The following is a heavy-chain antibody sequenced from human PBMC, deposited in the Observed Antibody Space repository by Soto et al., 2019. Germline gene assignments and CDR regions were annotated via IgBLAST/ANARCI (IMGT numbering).Heavy chain of an antibody. CDR3: ATGIAARYYYYGMDV. Sequence: QVQLVQSGAEVKKPGSSVKVSCKASGGTFSSYAISWVRQAPGQGLEWMGGIIPMYGTANYAQKFQGRVTITADESTLTAYMDLSSLRSEDTAVYYCATGIAARYYYYGMDVWGQGTTVTVSS. V-gene: IGHV1-69*01. J-gene: IGHJ6*02. D-gene: IGHD6-6*01. CDR2: IIPMYGTA. CDR1: GGTFSSYA.